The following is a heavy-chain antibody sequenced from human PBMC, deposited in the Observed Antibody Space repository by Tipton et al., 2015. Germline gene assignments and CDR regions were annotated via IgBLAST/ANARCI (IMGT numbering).Heavy chain of an antibody. D-gene: IGHD3-22*01. CDR1: GGSISHYY. Sequence: TLSLTCTVSGGSISHYYWSWIRQPPGKGLEWFGHIYYSGSTNYNPSLKSRVTMSVDTSKNQFSLKLSSVTAADTAVYYCARGPNYYDSTGYYYYYYGMDVWGQGTTVTVSS. CDR3: ARGPNYYDSTGYYYYYYGMDV. CDR2: IYYSGST. V-gene: IGHV4-59*01. J-gene: IGHJ6*02.